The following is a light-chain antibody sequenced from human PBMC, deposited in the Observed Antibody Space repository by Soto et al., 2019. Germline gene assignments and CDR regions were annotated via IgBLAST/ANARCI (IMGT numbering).Light chain of an antibody. CDR3: QQRYNWPLT. CDR1: QTLSTY. J-gene: IGKJ1*01. CDR2: DAP. Sequence: EIVLTQSPATLSLSPGDRATLSCRASQTLSTYVAWYQQKTGQAPRLLIYDAPNRATGIPARYSGSGSGADFTFTFSSLEPEDFAVYYCQQRYNWPLTFGQGTKVDIK. V-gene: IGKV3-11*01.